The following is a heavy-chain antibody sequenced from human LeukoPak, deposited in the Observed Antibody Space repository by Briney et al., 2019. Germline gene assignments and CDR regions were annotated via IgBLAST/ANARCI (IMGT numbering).Heavy chain of an antibody. CDR3: ARVGDHYHWYLDL. V-gene: IGHV3-53*01. Sequence: GGSLRLSCAASGFTVGTKYMNWVRQAPGKGLEWVSILYSGDDTYYADSVRGRFIVSRDSSKSTLYLHMSALRAEDTAVYYCARVGDHYHWYLDLWGRGTLVNVSS. CDR1: GFTVGTKY. D-gene: IGHD3-10*01. J-gene: IGHJ2*01. CDR2: LYSGDDT.